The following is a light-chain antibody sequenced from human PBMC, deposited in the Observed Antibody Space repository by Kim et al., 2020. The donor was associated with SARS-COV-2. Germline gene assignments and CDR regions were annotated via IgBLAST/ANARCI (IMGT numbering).Light chain of an antibody. CDR3: TAWDGSLNGWV. CDR2: SNN. CDR1: ISNIGTNT. V-gene: IGLV1-44*01. J-gene: IGLJ3*02. Sequence: GLRVTISCSGSISNIGTNTVNWYRHLPGTAPKLLVYSNNNRPSGVPDRFSGSKSGTSASLAISGLQSDDESDYYCTAWDGSLNGWVFGGGTQLTVL.